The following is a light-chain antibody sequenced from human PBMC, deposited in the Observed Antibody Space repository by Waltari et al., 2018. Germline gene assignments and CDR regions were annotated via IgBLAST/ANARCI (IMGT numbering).Light chain of an antibody. V-gene: IGKV1-5*03. Sequence: DIQMTQSPSTLSASVGDRVTITCRASQSISRWLAWYHQKPGKAPKLLIYKASSLETGVPSRFSGSESGTEFTLTISSLQPDDFATYYCQQYNSYPYTFGQGTKLEIK. CDR2: KAS. CDR1: QSISRW. CDR3: QQYNSYPYT. J-gene: IGKJ2*01.